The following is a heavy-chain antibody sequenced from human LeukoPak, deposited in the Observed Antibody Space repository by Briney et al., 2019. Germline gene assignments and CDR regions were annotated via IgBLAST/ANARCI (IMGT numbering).Heavy chain of an antibody. CDR2: ISGSGGST. Sequence: GGSLRLSCAASGFTFSSYSMNWVRQAPGKGLEWVSAISGSGGSTYYADSVKGRFTISRDNSKNTLYLQMNSLRAEDTAVYYCAKGFAIYSGTSAFDIWGQGTMVTVSS. D-gene: IGHD3-10*01. J-gene: IGHJ3*02. V-gene: IGHV3-23*01. CDR1: GFTFSSYS. CDR3: AKGFAIYSGTSAFDI.